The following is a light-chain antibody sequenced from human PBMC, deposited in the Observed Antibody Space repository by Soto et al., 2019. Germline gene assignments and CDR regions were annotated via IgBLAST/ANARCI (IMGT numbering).Light chain of an antibody. J-gene: IGKJ1*01. V-gene: IGKV1-39*01. CDR1: QSISSY. CDR3: QHSYSTPLT. CDR2: AAA. Sequence: DIQMTQSPSSLSASVGDRVTITCRASQSISSYVNWYQQKPGKAPKLLIYAAARLQSGVPSRFSGSGSGTDFTLTISSLQPEDFATYYCQHSYSTPLTFGQGTKVEIK.